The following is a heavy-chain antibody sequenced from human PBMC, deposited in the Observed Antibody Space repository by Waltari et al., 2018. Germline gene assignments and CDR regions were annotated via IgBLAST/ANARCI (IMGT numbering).Heavy chain of an antibody. J-gene: IGHJ6*02. CDR1: GFTFSSYA. CDR2: ISGSGGST. D-gene: IGHD3-10*02. V-gene: IGHV3-23*01. Sequence: EVQLLESGGGLVQPGGSLRLSCAASGFTFSSYAMSWVRQAPGKGLEWVSAISGSGGSTYYADSVKGRFTISRDNSKNTLYLQMNSLRAEDTAVYYCAKVFPRQTKYYYYGMDVWGQGTTVTVSS. CDR3: AKVFPRQTKYYYYGMDV.